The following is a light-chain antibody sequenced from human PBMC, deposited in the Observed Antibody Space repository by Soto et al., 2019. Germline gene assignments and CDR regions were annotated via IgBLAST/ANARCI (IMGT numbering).Light chain of an antibody. CDR3: MRSLQTRS. CDR1: QSLLHSNGYTY. V-gene: IGKV2-28*01. J-gene: IGKJ4*01. CDR2: LGS. Sequence: DIVVTQSPLSLPVTPGEPASISCRSSQSLLHSNGYTYLDWYLQKPGQSPQLLIYLGSNRASGVSDRFSGSGSGTDFPLKIRRVEAEDVGVYYCMRSLQTRSFGGGTKVEIK.